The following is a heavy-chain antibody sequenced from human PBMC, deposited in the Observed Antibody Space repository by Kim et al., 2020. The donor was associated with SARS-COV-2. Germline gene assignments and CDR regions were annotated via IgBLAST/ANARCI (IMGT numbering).Heavy chain of an antibody. D-gene: IGHD3-9*01. CDR2: IYSGGST. Sequence: GGSLRLSCAASGFTVSSNYMSWVRQAPGKGLEWVSVIYSGGSTYYADSVKGRFTISRDNSKNTLYLQMNSLRAEDTAVYYCASSGGFELRYFDGLVYWGQGTVVTVSS. CDR3: ASSGGFELRYFDGLVY. J-gene: IGHJ4*02. CDR1: GFTVSSNY. V-gene: IGHV3-53*01.